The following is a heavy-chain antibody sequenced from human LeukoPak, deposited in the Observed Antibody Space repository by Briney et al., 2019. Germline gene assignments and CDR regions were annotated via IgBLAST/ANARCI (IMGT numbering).Heavy chain of an antibody. D-gene: IGHD3-22*01. Sequence: SETLSLTCTVSGVSVSSGSYYWSWIRPPPGQGLEWIGYSYYSGRTNYNPSLKSRGTISVDTSKNQFSLKVRSVTAADTAMYYCARDGTPRYDSSGYYWYNWFDPWGQGTLVTVSS. CDR1: GVSVSSGSYY. V-gene: IGHV4-61*01. J-gene: IGHJ5*01. CDR3: ARDGTPRYDSSGYYWYNWFDP. CDR2: SYYSGRT.